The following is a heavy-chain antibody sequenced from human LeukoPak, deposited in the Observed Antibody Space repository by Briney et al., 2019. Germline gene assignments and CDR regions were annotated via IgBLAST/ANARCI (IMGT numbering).Heavy chain of an antibody. J-gene: IGHJ4*02. CDR2: ISWNSGSI. CDR1: GFTFDDYA. CDR3: AKVRANGGLDY. V-gene: IGHV3-9*01. D-gene: IGHD3-16*01. Sequence: GGSLRLSCAASGFTFDDYAMHWVRQAPGKGLEWVSGISWNSGSIGYADSVKGRFTISRDNAKNSLYLQMNSLRAEDTALYYCAKVRANGGLDYWGQGTLVTVSS.